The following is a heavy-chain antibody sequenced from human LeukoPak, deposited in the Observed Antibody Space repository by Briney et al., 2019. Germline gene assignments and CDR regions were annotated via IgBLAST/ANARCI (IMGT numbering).Heavy chain of an antibody. CDR3: ARPHYYDSSGYIGGFDY. Sequence: GGSLKISFKGSGSRFTSYWIGWGRRMAGKGLGWMGIIYPGVSDTRYSPSFQGQVTTSADKSISTAYLQWSSLKASDTAMYYCARPHYYDSSGYIGGFDYWGQGTLVTVSS. V-gene: IGHV5-51*01. CDR1: GSRFTSYW. J-gene: IGHJ4*02. D-gene: IGHD3-22*01. CDR2: IYPGVSDT.